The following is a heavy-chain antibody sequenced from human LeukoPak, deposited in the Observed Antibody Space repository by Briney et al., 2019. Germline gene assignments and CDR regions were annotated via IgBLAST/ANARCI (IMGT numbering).Heavy chain of an antibody. CDR2: IQQHGSET. CDR1: GFILSNYA. V-gene: IGHV3-7*01. D-gene: IGHD2-2*01. CDR3: ATYSSSNGREFQY. J-gene: IGHJ1*01. Sequence: GGSLRLSCAASGFILSNYAMHWVRQAPGKGLEWVANIQQHGSETYYGDSVKGRFTISRDNAKNSLYLQMNSLRAEDTAVYYCATYSSSNGREFQYWGQGTLVTVSS.